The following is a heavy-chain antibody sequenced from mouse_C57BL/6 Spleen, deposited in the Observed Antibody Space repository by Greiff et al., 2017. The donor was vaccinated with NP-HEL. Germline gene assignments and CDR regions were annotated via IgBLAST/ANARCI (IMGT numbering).Heavy chain of an antibody. J-gene: IGHJ4*01. CDR2: IRLKSDNYAT. Sequence: EVMLVESGGGLVQPGGSMKLSCVASGFTFSNYWMNWVRQSPEKGLEWVAQIRLKSDNYATHYAESVKGRFTISRDDSKSSVYLQMNNLRAEDTGIYYCTDVLYAMDYWGQGTSVTVSS. V-gene: IGHV6-3*01. CDR3: TDVLYAMDY. CDR1: GFTFSNYW.